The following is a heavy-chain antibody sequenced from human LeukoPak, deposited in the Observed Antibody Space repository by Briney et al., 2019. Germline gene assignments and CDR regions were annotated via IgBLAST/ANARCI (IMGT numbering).Heavy chain of an antibody. CDR3: ASTLGYSYGNYYYYMDV. V-gene: IGHV1-69*13. Sequence: SVKVSCKASGGTFSSYAISWVRQAPGQGLEWMGGIIPIFGTANYAQKFQGRVTITADESTSTAYMELSSLRSEDTAVYYCASTLGYSYGNYYYYMDVWGKGTTVTISS. D-gene: IGHD5-18*01. J-gene: IGHJ6*03. CDR2: IIPIFGTA. CDR1: GGTFSSYA.